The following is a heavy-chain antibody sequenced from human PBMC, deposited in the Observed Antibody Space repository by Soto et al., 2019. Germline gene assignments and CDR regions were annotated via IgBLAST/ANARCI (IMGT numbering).Heavy chain of an antibody. V-gene: IGHV1-18*01. J-gene: IGHJ6*02. CDR3: ARDLDDRWGGARYYYGMDV. CDR1: GYTFTSYG. CDR2: ISAYNGNT. Sequence: QVQLVQSGAEVKKPGASVKVSCKASGYTFTSYGIRWVRQAPGQGLEWMGWISAYNGNTNYAQKLQGRVTMTTDTSTSTAYMELRSLRSDDTAVYYCARDLDDRWGGARYYYGMDVWGQGTTVTVSS. D-gene: IGHD3-10*01.